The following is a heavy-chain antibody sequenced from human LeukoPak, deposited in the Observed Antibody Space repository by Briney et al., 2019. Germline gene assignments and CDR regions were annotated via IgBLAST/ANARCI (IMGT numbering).Heavy chain of an antibody. J-gene: IGHJ4*02. CDR2: INPDGSGT. Sequence: GGSLRLSCAASGFSFSTYWMSWVRQGPGKGLDWVASINPDGSGTSSVASVKGRFTICSDNAQNSLYLQMNSLSAEDTAVYYCARLFGGVTTFDYWGQGTLVTVSS. CDR3: ARLFGGVTTFDY. D-gene: IGHD4-17*01. V-gene: IGHV3-7*01. CDR1: GFSFSTYW.